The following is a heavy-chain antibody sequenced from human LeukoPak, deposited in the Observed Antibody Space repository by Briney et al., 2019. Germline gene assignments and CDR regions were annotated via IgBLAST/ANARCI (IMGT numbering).Heavy chain of an antibody. V-gene: IGHV3-23*01. D-gene: IGHD3-10*01. CDR1: GFTFSSYA. Sequence: PGGSLRLSCVASGFTFSSYAMSWVRQAPGKGLEWVSGISGGGGTTHYADSVQGRFTISRDNSKNTLYLQMNSLRAEDTAVYYCATYGSGNYYKKAFDYWGQGTLVTVSS. CDR2: ISGGGGTT. J-gene: IGHJ4*02. CDR3: ATYGSGNYYKKAFDY.